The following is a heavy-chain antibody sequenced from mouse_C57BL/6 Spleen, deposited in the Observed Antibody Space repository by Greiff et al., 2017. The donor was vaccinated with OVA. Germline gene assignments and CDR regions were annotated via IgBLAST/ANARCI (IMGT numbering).Heavy chain of an antibody. D-gene: IGHD4-1*01. CDR3: ARRGNWDGGFDY. Sequence: VQLQQSGPELVKPGASVKISCKASGYAFSSYWMNWVKQRPGKGLEWIGQIYPGDGDTNYNGKFKGKATLTADKSSSTAYMQLSSLTSEDSAVYFCARRGNWDGGFDYWGQGTTLTVSS. V-gene: IGHV1-80*01. J-gene: IGHJ2*01. CDR1: GYAFSSYW. CDR2: IYPGDGDT.